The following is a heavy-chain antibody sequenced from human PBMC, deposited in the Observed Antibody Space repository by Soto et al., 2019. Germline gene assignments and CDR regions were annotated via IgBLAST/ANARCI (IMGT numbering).Heavy chain of an antibody. D-gene: IGHD1-26*01. CDR2: ISGSGGST. Sequence: GGSLRLSCAPSGFTFSSYALSWVRQAPGKGLEWVSAISGSGGSTYYADSVKGRFTISRDNSKNTLYLQMNSLRAEDTAVYYCAKDSAASGSYYFDYWGQGTLVTVSS. CDR3: AKDSAASGSYYFDY. V-gene: IGHV3-23*01. CDR1: GFTFSSYA. J-gene: IGHJ4*02.